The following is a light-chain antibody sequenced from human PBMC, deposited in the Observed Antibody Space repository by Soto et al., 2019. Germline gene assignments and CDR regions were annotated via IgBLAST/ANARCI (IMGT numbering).Light chain of an antibody. Sequence: DIQMTQSPSSLSASVGDRVTITCQASQDIKNYLNWYQQKPGKAPKLLIYEASNLETGVTSRFSGNGSENSLNFSIRSLQPVDVATYYCQQCEDFITFGGGT. J-gene: IGKJ4*01. CDR1: QDIKNY. CDR3: QQCEDFIT. V-gene: IGKV1-33*01. CDR2: EAS.